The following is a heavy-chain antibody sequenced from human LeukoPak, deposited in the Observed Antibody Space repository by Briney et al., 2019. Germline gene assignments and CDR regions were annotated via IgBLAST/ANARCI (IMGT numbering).Heavy chain of an antibody. CDR3: AKDMGYYYDSSGYYHLDY. D-gene: IGHD3-22*01. V-gene: IGHV3-30*02. CDR1: GFTFISYG. J-gene: IGHJ4*02. Sequence: GGSLRLSCAASGFTFISYGMHWVRQAPGKGLEWVTFIRYDGSNKYYADSVKGRFTISRDNSKNTLYLQMNSLRAEDTAVYYCAKDMGYYYDSSGYYHLDYWGQGTLVTVSS. CDR2: IRYDGSNK.